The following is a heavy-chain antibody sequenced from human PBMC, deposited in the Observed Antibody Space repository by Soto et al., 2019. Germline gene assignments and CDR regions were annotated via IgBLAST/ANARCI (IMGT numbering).Heavy chain of an antibody. CDR2: ISGSGGST. J-gene: IGHJ4*02. Sequence: GGSLRLSCAASGFTFSSYAMSWVRQAPGKGLEWVSAISGSGGSTYYADSVKGRFTISRDNSKNTLYLQMNSLRAEDTAVYYCAKDQYSSGWPEKTFDYWGQGTLVTVSS. V-gene: IGHV3-23*01. CDR3: AKDQYSSGWPEKTFDY. D-gene: IGHD6-19*01. CDR1: GFTFSSYA.